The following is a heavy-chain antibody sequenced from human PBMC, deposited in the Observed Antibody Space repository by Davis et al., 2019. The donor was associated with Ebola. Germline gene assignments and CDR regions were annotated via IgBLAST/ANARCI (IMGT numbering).Heavy chain of an antibody. CDR2: ISHDGGYK. J-gene: IGHJ4*02. V-gene: IGHV3-30*18. CDR3: AKDVGTYQYDSSGYLNY. CDR1: GFTFRTYG. Sequence: GESLKISCVGSGFTFRTYGMHWVRQAPGKGLEWVAVISHDGGYKHYAESVKGRFTISRDNSKNTVYLQKDSLRAEDSALYYCAKDVGTYQYDSSGYLNYWGQGTLVTVSS. D-gene: IGHD3-22*01.